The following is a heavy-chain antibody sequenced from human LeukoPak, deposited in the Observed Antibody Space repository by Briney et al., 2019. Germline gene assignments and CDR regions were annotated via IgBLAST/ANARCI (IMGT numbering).Heavy chain of an antibody. J-gene: IGHJ4*02. CDR2: IWYDGGNK. Sequence: GGSLRLSCAASGFTFSSYGMHWVRQAPGKGLEWVAVIWYDGGNKYYADSVKGRFTISRDSSKNSVYLQMNSLRPEDTAIYYCARGRDGYPYNFWGQGTLVTVSS. CDR1: GFTFSSYG. CDR3: ARGRDGYPYNF. D-gene: IGHD5-24*01. V-gene: IGHV3-33*03.